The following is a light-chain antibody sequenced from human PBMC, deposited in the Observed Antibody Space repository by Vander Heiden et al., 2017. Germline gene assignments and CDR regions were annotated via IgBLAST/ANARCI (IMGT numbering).Light chain of an antibody. V-gene: IGLV2-14*01. J-gene: IGLJ2*01. CDR1: SSDIGTYKY. Sequence: QSALSQPASVSGSPGQSITISCTGTSSDIGTYKYVSWYQQYPGKAPKLIIYEVSKRPAGVSDRFSGSKSGNTAALTISGLQTEDEADYSCSSYTRSNTLLFGGGTKVVVL. CDR3: SSYTRSNTLL. CDR2: EVS.